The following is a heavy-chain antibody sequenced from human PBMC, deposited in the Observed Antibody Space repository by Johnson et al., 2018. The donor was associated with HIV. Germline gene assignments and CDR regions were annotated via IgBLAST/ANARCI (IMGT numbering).Heavy chain of an antibody. CDR1: GFTVSSNY. CDR2: IYYDGSNK. Sequence: QVQLVESGGGLIQPGGSLRLSCAASGFTVSSNYMSWVRQAPGKGLEWVAVIYYDGSNKYYADSMKGRFTISRDNYQNTLYLQMNSLRAEDTAVYYCAKEYLRYSGTYAGAFDICGQGTMVTVSS. J-gene: IGHJ3*02. D-gene: IGHD1-26*01. V-gene: IGHV3-30*18. CDR3: AKEYLRYSGTYAGAFDI.